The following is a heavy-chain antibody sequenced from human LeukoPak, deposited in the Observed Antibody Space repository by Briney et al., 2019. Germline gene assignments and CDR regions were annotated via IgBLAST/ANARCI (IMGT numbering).Heavy chain of an antibody. D-gene: IGHD5-24*01. CDR3: ARDHEMATTPGY. Sequence: GGSLRLSCAASGFTFSSYSMNWVRQAPGKGLEWVSSISSSSSYIYYADSVKGRFTISRDNAKNSLYLQMNSLRAEDTAVYYCARDHEMATTPGYWGQGTLVTVSS. J-gene: IGHJ4*02. V-gene: IGHV3-21*01. CDR1: GFTFSSYS. CDR2: ISSSSSYI.